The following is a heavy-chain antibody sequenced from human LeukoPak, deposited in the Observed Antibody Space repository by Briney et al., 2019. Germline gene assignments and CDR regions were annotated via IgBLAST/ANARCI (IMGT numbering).Heavy chain of an antibody. V-gene: IGHV3-30*02. D-gene: IGHD1-26*01. Sequence: TGGSLRLSCAASGFTFSSYGMHWVRQAPGKGLEWVAFIRYDGSNKYYADSVKGRFTISRDNAKNSLYLQMNSLRAEDTAVYYCARDPYSGGYGDYYYYYMDLWGQGTTVTISS. CDR3: ARDPYSGGYGDYYYYYMDL. CDR2: IRYDGSNK. J-gene: IGHJ6*03. CDR1: GFTFSSYG.